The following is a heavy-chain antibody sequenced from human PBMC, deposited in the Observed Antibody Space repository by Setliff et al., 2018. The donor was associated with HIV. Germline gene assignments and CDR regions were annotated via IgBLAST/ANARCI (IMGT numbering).Heavy chain of an antibody. CDR2: IHFSGST. V-gene: IGHV4-39*01. CDR3: ASGYYFYY. Sequence: PSETLSLTCTVSGGSISSSTYYWGWIRQPPGKGLEWIGNIHFSGSTYYNPSLKSRVTVSVGPSKNQFSLKLSSVTAADTAVYYCASGYYFYYWGQGTLVTVSS. CDR1: GGSISSSTYY. D-gene: IGHD3-22*01. J-gene: IGHJ4*02.